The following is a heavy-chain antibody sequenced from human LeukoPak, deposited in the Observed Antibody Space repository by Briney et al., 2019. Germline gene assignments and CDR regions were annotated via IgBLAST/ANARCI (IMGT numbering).Heavy chain of an antibody. V-gene: IGHV4-30-4*08. J-gene: IGHJ3*01. CDR3: ARGVFGVTLT. CDR1: CGSISSGDYY. Sequence: SETLSLTCTVSCGSISSGDYYWTWIRQPPGKGLEWIGYIYYSGRTYYNPSLKSRVTISVDTSKNQFSLKLSSVTAADTAVYYCARGVFGVTLTWGQGTMVTVSS. D-gene: IGHD3-3*01. CDR2: IYYSGRT.